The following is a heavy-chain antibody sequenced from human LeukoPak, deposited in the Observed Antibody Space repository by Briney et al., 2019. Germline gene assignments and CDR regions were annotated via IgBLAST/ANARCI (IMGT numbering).Heavy chain of an antibody. CDR3: ARDGRRGSSGWYRGSSQYNWFDP. CDR1: GYTFTGYY. Sequence: ASVKVSCKASGYTFTGYYMHWVRQAPGQRLEWMGWINAGNGNTKYSQEFQGRVTITRDTSASTAYMELSSLRSEDMAVYYCARDGRRGSSGWYRGSSQYNWFDPWGQGTLVTVSS. V-gene: IGHV1-3*03. J-gene: IGHJ5*02. CDR2: INAGNGNT. D-gene: IGHD6-19*01.